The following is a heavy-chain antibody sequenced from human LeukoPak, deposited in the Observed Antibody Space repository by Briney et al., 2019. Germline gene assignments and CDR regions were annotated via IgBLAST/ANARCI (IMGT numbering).Heavy chain of an antibody. J-gene: IGHJ4*02. CDR3: ARDPRSSGLTVDY. V-gene: IGHV3-74*01. CDR2: VNSDGSST. CDR1: GFTFSSHW. D-gene: IGHD6-19*01. Sequence: GGSLRLSCAASGFTFSSHWMHWVRQAPGKGLVWVSRVNSDGSSTSYAASVEGRFTISRDNAKNTLYLQMNSLRDEDTAVYYCARDPRSSGLTVDYWGQGTLVTVSS.